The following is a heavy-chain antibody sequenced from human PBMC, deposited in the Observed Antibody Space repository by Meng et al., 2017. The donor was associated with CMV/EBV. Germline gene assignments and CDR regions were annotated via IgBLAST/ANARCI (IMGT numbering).Heavy chain of an antibody. D-gene: IGHD5-12*01. J-gene: IGHJ4*02. CDR3: AREKGDIVATIYY. Sequence: KASGGTFSSYGISWVRQAPGQGLEWMGGIIPIFGTANYAQKFQGRVTITADESTSTAYMELSSLRSEDTAVYYCAREKGDIVATIYYWGQGTLVTVSS. V-gene: IGHV1-69*01. CDR1: GGTFSSYG. CDR2: IIPIFGTA.